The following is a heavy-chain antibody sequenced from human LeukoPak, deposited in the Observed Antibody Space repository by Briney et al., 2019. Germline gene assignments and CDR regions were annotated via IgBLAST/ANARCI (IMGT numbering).Heavy chain of an antibody. Sequence: ASVKVSCKASGYTFTSYGISWVRQAPGQGLEWMGWINPNSGGTNYAQKFQGRVTMTRDTSISTAYMELSRLRSDDTAVYYCATLVVPAASGVRDYWGQGTLVTVSS. J-gene: IGHJ4*02. CDR2: INPNSGGT. D-gene: IGHD2-2*01. CDR1: GYTFTSYG. V-gene: IGHV1-2*02. CDR3: ATLVVPAASGVRDY.